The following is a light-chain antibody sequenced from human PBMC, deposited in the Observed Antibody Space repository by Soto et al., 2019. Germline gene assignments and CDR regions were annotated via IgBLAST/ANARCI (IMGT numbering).Light chain of an antibody. CDR2: GAS. Sequence: EIVMTQSPATLSVSPGARATLSCRASQSVSSNLAWYEQKPGQAPMLLIYGASTMATGIPARFSGSGSGTEFTLTISVLQSEDFAVYYCQQYNNWWTFGQGTKVEIK. CDR1: QSVSSN. CDR3: QQYNNWWT. V-gene: IGKV3-15*01. J-gene: IGKJ1*01.